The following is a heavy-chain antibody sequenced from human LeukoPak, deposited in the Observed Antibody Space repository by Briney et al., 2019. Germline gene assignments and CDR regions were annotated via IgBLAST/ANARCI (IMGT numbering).Heavy chain of an antibody. J-gene: IGHJ6*03. V-gene: IGHV3-11*04. CDR3: AKEACSGTYCIYYFMDV. CDR1: GFTFSDYY. CDR2: ISGTGSTI. Sequence: GGSLRLSCEASGFTFSDYYMSWIRQAPGKGLEWVSSISGTGSTIYYADSVKGRFTISRDNAKNSLYLQLNGLRAEDTAVYYCAKEACSGTYCIYYFMDVWGKGTMVTVSS. D-gene: IGHD3-10*02.